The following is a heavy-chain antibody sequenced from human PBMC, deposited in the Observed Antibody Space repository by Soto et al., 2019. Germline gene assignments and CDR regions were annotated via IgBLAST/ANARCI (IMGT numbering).Heavy chain of an antibody. Sequence: SETLSLTCAVYGGSFGGYYWSWIRQPPGKGLEWIGEINHSGSTNYNPSLKSRVTISVDTSKNQFSLKLSSVTAADTAVYYCARGGGYSGYDLGWFDPWGQGTLVTVSS. J-gene: IGHJ5*02. CDR2: INHSGST. D-gene: IGHD5-12*01. V-gene: IGHV4-34*01. CDR1: GGSFGGYY. CDR3: ARGGGYSGYDLGWFDP.